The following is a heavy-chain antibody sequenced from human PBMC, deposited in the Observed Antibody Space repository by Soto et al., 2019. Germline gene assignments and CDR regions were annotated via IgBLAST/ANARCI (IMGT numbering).Heavy chain of an antibody. CDR1: GDSVTSSSFY. V-gene: IGHV4-39*01. J-gene: IGHJ6*02. D-gene: IGHD6-19*01. Sequence: QLRLQESGPGLVKPSETLSLTCSVSGDSVTSSSFYWGWIRQPPGMGLEWIGAVYHYGSPYANPAPKSRVTISPDTSKNQFSLKVRSVTAADSALYYCARLSDTSGWFRASPYFYIMDVWGQGTTVTVSS. CDR3: ARLSDTSGWFRASPYFYIMDV. CDR2: VYHYGSP.